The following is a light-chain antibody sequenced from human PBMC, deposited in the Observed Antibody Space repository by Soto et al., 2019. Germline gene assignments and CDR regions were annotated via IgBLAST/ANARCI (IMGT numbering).Light chain of an antibody. J-gene: IGKJ4*01. CDR3: QQRYNWPRVT. CDR1: QSVSSY. Sequence: EVVMTQSPATLSLSPGERATLSCRASQSVSSYLAWYQRKPGQAPRLLIYDASNRAPGIPARFSGSGSGTELTLTISSLEPEDFAVYYCQQRYNWPRVTFGGATKVPIK. CDR2: DAS. V-gene: IGKV3-11*01.